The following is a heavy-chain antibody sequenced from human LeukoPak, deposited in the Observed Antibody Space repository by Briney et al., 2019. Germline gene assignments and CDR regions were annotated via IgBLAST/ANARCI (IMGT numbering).Heavy chain of an antibody. D-gene: IGHD3-10*01. V-gene: IGHV5-10-1*01. CDR1: GYSFTSYW. CDR3: ARQFITMVRAPFDP. Sequence: KPGESLKISCKGSGYSFTSYWISRVRQMPGKGLEWMGRIDPSDSYTNHSPSFQGHVTISADKSISTAYLQWSSLKASDTAMYYCARQFITMVRAPFDPWGQGTLVTVSS. CDR2: IDPSDSYT. J-gene: IGHJ5*02.